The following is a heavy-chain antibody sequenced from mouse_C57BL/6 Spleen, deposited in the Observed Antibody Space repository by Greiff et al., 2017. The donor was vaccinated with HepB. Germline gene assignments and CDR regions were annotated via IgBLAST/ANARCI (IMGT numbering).Heavy chain of an antibody. J-gene: IGHJ3*01. CDR2: INPGSGGT. CDR3: ARGEIYDGYEGFAY. V-gene: IGHV1-54*01. CDR1: GYAFTNYL. D-gene: IGHD2-3*01. Sequence: VQLQESGAELVRPGTSVKVSCKASGYAFTNYLIEWVKQRPGQGLEWIGVINPGSGGTNYNEKFKGKATLTADKSSSTAYMQLSSLTSEDSAVYFCARGEIYDGYEGFAYWGQGTLVTVSA.